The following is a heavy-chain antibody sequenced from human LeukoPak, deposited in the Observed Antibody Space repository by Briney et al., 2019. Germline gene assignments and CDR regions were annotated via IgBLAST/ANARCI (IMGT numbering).Heavy chain of an antibody. J-gene: IGHJ4*02. D-gene: IGHD7-27*01. Sequence: GGSLRLSCAASGFTLSSYAMSWVRQAPGKGLEWVSLISGSAGSTYYADSVKGRFTISRDITKNTLYLQMNSMRAEDTAVYYCAKPYPNWGSPFDYWGQGTLVSVSS. V-gene: IGHV3-23*01. CDR2: ISGSAGST. CDR1: GFTLSSYA. CDR3: AKPYPNWGSPFDY.